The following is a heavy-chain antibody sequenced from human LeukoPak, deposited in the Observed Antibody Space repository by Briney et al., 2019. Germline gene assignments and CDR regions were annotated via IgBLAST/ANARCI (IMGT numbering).Heavy chain of an antibody. Sequence: GESLRLSCAASGFTFSTYAMSWVRLAPGKGLEWVSGISGSGGSTYYADSVKGRFTSSRDNSNNTLYVQMNSLRVEDTAVYYCAKSGGLSGSGRLAMDVWGQGTTVTVSS. D-gene: IGHD3-10*01. CDR3: AKSGGLSGSGRLAMDV. J-gene: IGHJ6*02. CDR1: GFTFSTYA. CDR2: ISGSGGST. V-gene: IGHV3-23*01.